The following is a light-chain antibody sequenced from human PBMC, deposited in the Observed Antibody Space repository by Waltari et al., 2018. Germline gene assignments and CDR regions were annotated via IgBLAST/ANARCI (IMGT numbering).Light chain of an antibody. CDR2: DDS. Sequence: SYVMTQPPSVSVAPGQTARITGSATNIVSNRVHWYQQRPGSAPVLVMCDDSDRPSGIPDRFSGSNSGNTAILTVSGVEVGDEADYYCQVWDASRDRGVFGGGTKLSVL. J-gene: IGLJ3*02. CDR1: NIVSNR. CDR3: QVWDASRDRGV. V-gene: IGLV3-21*02.